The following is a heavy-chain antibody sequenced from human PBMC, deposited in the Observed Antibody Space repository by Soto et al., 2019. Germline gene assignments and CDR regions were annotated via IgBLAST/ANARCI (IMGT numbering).Heavy chain of an antibody. CDR3: ARGVERAEDDYSDFDY. CDR1: GFTFSSYG. D-gene: IGHD4-4*01. J-gene: IGHJ4*02. CDR2: IWYDGSNK. V-gene: IGHV3-33*01. Sequence: QVQLVESGGGVVQPGRSLRLSCAASGFTFSSYGMHWVRQAPGKGLEWVAVIWYDGSNKYYADSVKGRFTISRDNSKNTLYLQMNSLRAEDTAVYYCARGVERAEDDYSDFDYWGQETLFTVSS.